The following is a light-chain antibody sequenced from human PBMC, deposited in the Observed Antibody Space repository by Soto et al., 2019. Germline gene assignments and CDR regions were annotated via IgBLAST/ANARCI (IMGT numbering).Light chain of an antibody. J-gene: IGKJ3*01. CDR2: WAS. CDR1: QSVLYSSNNKKY. V-gene: IGKV4-1*01. Sequence: DIVMTQSPDSLAVSLGERATINCKSSQSVLYSSNNKKYLAWYQQKPGQPPKLLIYWASTRESGVPDRFSGHGSGTDFTLTISRLEPEDFATYYCHHYDRSPIFTFGPGTKVDI. CDR3: HHYDRSPIFT.